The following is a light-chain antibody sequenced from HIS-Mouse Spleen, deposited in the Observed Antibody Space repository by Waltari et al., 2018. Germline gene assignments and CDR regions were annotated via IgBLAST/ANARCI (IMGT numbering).Light chain of an antibody. CDR1: SSDVGMYNL. CDR3: CSYAGSSTYWV. V-gene: IGLV2-23*01. Sequence: QSALPQPASVSGSPGQSITISCPGTSSDVGMYNLLSWYQQHPGKAPKLMIYEGSKRPSGVSNRFSGSKSGNTASLTISGLQAEDEADYYCCSYAGSSTYWVFGGGTKLTVL. CDR2: EGS. J-gene: IGLJ3*02.